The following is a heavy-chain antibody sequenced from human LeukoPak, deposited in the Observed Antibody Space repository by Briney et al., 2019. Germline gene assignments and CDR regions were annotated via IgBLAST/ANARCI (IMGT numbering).Heavy chain of an antibody. CDR3: ARGRGARLAPHDY. V-gene: IGHV4-59*01. J-gene: IGHJ4*02. CDR1: GGSISSYY. Sequence: SETLSLTCTVSGGSISSYYWSWIRQPPGKGLEWIGYIYYSGSTNYNPSLKSRVTISVDMSKNQFSLKLSSVTAADTAVYYCARGRGARLAPHDYWGQGTLVTVSS. CDR2: IYYSGST. D-gene: IGHD3-10*01.